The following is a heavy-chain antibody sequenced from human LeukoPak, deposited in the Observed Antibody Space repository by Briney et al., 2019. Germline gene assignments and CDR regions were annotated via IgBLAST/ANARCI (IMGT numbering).Heavy chain of an antibody. CDR3: ARDFRLHTTADAFDI. Sequence: GGSLRLSCAASGFTFSSYSMNWVRQAPGKGLEWVSCMRSGSSNIYYADSVKGRFTISRDNAKNSLYLQMNSLIAEDTAVYYCARDFRLHTTADAFDIWGQGTMVTVSS. D-gene: IGHD3/OR15-3a*01. V-gene: IGHV3-21*06. CDR2: MRSGSSNI. CDR1: GFTFSSYS. J-gene: IGHJ3*02.